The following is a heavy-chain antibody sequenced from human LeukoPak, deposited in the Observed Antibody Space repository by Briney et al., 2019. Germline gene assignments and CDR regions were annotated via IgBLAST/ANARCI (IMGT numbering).Heavy chain of an antibody. CDR3: ARTIAAAGDTNFDY. CDR2: INPNSGGT. J-gene: IGHJ4*02. Sequence: ASVKVSCKASGYTFTGYYMHWVRQAPGQGLEWMGWINPNSGGTNYAQKFQGRVTMTRDTSISTAYMELSWLRSDDTAVYYCARTIAAAGDTNFDYWGQGTLVTVSS. V-gene: IGHV1-2*02. CDR1: GYTFTGYY. D-gene: IGHD6-13*01.